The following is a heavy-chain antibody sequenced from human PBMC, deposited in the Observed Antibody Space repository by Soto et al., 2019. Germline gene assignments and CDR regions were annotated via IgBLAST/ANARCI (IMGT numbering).Heavy chain of an antibody. D-gene: IGHD3-9*01. CDR1: GYTFTSYD. CDR2: MNPNSGNT. V-gene: IGHV1-8*01. CDR3: ARGLTYYDILTGYYRYYYYYMDV. J-gene: IGHJ6*03. Sequence: GASVKVSCKASGYTFTSYDINWVRQATGQGLEWMGWMNPNSGNTGYAQKFQGRVTMTRNTSISTAYMELSSLRSEDTAVYYCARGLTYYDILTGYYRYYYYYMDVWGKGTTVTVSS.